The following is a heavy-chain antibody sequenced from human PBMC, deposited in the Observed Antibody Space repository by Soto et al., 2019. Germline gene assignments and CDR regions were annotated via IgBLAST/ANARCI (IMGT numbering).Heavy chain of an antibody. Sequence: EVQLVESGGGLVQPGGSLRLSCAASGFTFSSYSMNWVRQAPGKGQEWVSYISSSSSTIYYADSVKGRFTISRDNAKNSLYLQMNSLRDEDTAVYYCARDSGPGGFLEWTYHYGMDVWGQGTTVTVSS. J-gene: IGHJ6*02. D-gene: IGHD3-3*01. V-gene: IGHV3-48*02. CDR1: GFTFSSYS. CDR2: ISSSSSTI. CDR3: ARDSGPGGFLEWTYHYGMDV.